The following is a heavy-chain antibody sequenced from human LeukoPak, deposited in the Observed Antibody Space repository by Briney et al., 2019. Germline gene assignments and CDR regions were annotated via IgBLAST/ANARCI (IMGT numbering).Heavy chain of an antibody. Sequence: ASVKVSCKASGYTFTGYYMHWVRQAPGQGLEWMGWINPNSGGTNYAQKFQGRVTMTRDTSIGTAYMELSRLRSDDTALYYCARVLGVATVTTRGAFDIWGQGTMVTVSS. CDR1: GYTFTGYY. D-gene: IGHD4-17*01. J-gene: IGHJ3*02. V-gene: IGHV1-2*02. CDR2: INPNSGGT. CDR3: ARVLGVATVTTRGAFDI.